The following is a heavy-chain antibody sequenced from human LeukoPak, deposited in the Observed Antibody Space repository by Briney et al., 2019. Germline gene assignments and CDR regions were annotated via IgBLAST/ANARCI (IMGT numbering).Heavy chain of an antibody. Sequence: PGGSLRLSCAASGFTFTSFWMHWVRQAPGQGLVWVSRINNDGSGTSYADSVKGRFTISRDNAKNTLSLQMNSLRAEDTAVYYCARGNSFSYPDWGQGSLVTVSS. CDR1: GFTFTSFW. CDR2: INNDGSGT. V-gene: IGHV3-74*01. D-gene: IGHD3-16*02. CDR3: ARGNSFSYPD. J-gene: IGHJ4*02.